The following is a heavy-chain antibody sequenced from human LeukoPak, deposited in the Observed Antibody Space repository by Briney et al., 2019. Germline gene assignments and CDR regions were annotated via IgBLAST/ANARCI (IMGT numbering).Heavy chain of an antibody. CDR3: AKGWGAITVAGTTDY. J-gene: IGHJ4*02. CDR1: GYIFTDYS. V-gene: IGHV1-2*04. CDR2: INPNSGST. Sequence: ASMKVSCKASGYIFTDYSLHWVRQAPGQGLEWMGWINPNSGSTYHAQKFQGWVTMTRDTSISTAYMELSRLTSDDTAVYYCAKGWGAITVAGTTDYWGQGTLVTVSS. D-gene: IGHD6-19*01.